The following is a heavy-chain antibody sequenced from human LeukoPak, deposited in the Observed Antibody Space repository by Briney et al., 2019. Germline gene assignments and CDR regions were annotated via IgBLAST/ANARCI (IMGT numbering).Heavy chain of an antibody. J-gene: IGHJ4*02. V-gene: IGHV3-33*06. Sequence: PGRSLRLSCAASGFTFSNYGMHWVRQAPGKGLEWVALIWYDGSKEYYADSVKGRFTISRDNSKNTLYLQMNSLRTEDTAVYYCANLYGDYITAAFDYWGQGTLVTVSS. CDR2: IWYDGSKE. CDR3: ANLYGDYITAAFDY. D-gene: IGHD4-17*01. CDR1: GFTFSNYG.